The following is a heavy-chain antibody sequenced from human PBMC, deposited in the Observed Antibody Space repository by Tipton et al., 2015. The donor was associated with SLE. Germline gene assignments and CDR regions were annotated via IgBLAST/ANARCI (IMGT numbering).Heavy chain of an antibody. Sequence: TLSLTCTVSGASITSYYWSWIRQPAGGGLEWIGSIYTNENTNYNPSLRSRVTMSVDTSKNHFSLKLSSVTAADTAVYYCAREFLNPVTTVHYYFDLWGRGTLVTVSS. V-gene: IGHV4-4*07. D-gene: IGHD4-11*01. CDR3: AREFLNPVTTVHYYFDL. CDR2: IYTNENT. CDR1: GASITSYY. J-gene: IGHJ2*01.